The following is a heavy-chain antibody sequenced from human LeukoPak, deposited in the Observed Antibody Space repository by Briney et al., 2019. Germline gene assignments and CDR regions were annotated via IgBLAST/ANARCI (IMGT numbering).Heavy chain of an antibody. CDR2: INHSGST. J-gene: IGHJ6*02. Sequence: KPSEPLSLTCAVYGGSFSGYYWSWIRQPPEKGLEWIGEINHSGSTNYNPSLKSRVTISVDTSKNQFSLKLSSVTAADTAVYYCARAPFGELLFHYYYGMDVWGQGTTVTVSS. CDR1: GGSFSGYY. D-gene: IGHD3-10*01. V-gene: IGHV4-34*01. CDR3: ARAPFGELLFHYYYGMDV.